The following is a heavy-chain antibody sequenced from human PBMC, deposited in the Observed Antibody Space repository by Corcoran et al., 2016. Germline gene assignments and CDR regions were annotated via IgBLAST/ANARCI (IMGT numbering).Heavy chain of an antibody. V-gene: IGHV3-7*03. J-gene: IGHJ3*02. D-gene: IGHD2-8*02. Sequence: EVQLVESGGGLVQSGGSLRLSCAASGFTFVNHWMSWVRQAPGKGLEWVANINNDGREKNYVDSVRGRFTISRDNAKKSVSLQMSSLRAEDTALYYCARYCTGMTCSDAFDIWGQGTMVTVSS. CDR3: ARYCTGMTCSDAFDI. CDR2: INNDGREK. CDR1: GFTFVNHW.